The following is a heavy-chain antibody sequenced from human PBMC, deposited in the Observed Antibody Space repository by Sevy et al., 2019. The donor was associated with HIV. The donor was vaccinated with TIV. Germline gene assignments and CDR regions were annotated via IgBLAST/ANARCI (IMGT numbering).Heavy chain of an antibody. CDR1: GFRFDDYA. J-gene: IGHJ6*02. Sequence: GGSLRLSCAASGFRFDDYAMHWVRQVPGKSPEWVSGISWNSYRIDYADSVRGRFTISRDNAKNSLSLQMNSLRVEDTAVYYCAKVMGGIGTLDYYSYYGMDVWGQGTTVTVSS. CDR3: AKVMGGIGTLDYYSYYGMDV. V-gene: IGHV3-9*01. CDR2: ISWNSYRI. D-gene: IGHD1-26*01.